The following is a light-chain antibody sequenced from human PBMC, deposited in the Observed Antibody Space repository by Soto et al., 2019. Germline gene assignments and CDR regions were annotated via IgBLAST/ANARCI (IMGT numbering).Light chain of an antibody. CDR1: QSISSW. V-gene: IGKV1-5*01. J-gene: IGKJ1*01. CDR2: HAY. Sequence: DIQMTQSPPTLSASVGDRVTLTCRASQSISSWLAWYQQKPGKAPKLLIYHAYSLESGVPSRFSGSESGTEFTLTINSLQPDDFATYYCQQYNSYPWTFGQGTKVDIK. CDR3: QQYNSYPWT.